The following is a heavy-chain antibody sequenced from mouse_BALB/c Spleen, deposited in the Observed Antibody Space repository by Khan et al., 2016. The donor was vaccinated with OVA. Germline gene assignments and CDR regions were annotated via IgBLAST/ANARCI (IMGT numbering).Heavy chain of an antibody. Sequence: QVQLKESGPGLVQPSQSLSITCTVSGFSLTSYSIHWVRQSPGKGLEWLGVIWSGGSTDYNAAFISRLSISKDNSKSQVFFKMNSLQVNDTAIYYCARRGYYYGRGAWFAYWGQGTLVTVSA. CDR1: GFSLTSYS. D-gene: IGHD1-1*01. CDR2: IWSGGST. J-gene: IGHJ3*01. CDR3: ARRGYYYGRGAWFAY. V-gene: IGHV2-2*02.